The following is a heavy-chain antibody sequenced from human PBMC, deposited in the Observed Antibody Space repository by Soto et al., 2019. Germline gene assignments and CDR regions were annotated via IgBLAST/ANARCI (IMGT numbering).Heavy chain of an antibody. Sequence: SATLSRTCTVSGVSISSYYWSWILQPPGKGLEWIGYIYYSGSTNYNPSLKSRVTISVDTSKNQFSLKLSSVTAADTAVYYCASLNQYSYSISWYGGWFDPWGQGTLVTVPS. V-gene: IGHV4-59*08. D-gene: IGHD6-13*01. CDR2: IYYSGST. CDR1: GVSISSYY. CDR3: ASLNQYSYSISWYGGWFDP. J-gene: IGHJ5*02.